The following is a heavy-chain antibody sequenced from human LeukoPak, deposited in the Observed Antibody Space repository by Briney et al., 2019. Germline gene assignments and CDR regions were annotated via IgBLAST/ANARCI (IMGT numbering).Heavy chain of an antibody. Sequence: ASVKVYCKASGYTFTSYYMHWVRQAPGQGLEWMGIINPSGGSTSYAQKFQGRVTMTRDTSTSTVYMELSSLRSEDTAVYYCAREGGIPAAMAIAWGWFDPWGQGTLVTVSS. D-gene: IGHD2-2*01. CDR3: AREGGIPAAMAIAWGWFDP. V-gene: IGHV1-46*01. CDR1: GYTFTSYY. CDR2: INPSGGST. J-gene: IGHJ5*02.